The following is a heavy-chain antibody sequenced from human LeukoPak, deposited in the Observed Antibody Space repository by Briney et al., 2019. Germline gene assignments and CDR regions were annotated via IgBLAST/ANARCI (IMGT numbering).Heavy chain of an antibody. CDR3: ARDHGIPPYSYMIVVVISNDAFDI. V-gene: IGHV1-18*04. J-gene: IGHJ3*02. CDR2: ISAYNGNT. CDR1: GYTFTGYY. Sequence: EASVKVSCKASGYTFTGYYMHWVRQAPGQGLEWMGWISAYNGNTNYAQKLQGRVTMTTDTSTSTAYMELRSLRSDDTAVYYCARDHGIPPYSYMIVVVISNDAFDIWGQGTMVTVSS. D-gene: IGHD3-22*01.